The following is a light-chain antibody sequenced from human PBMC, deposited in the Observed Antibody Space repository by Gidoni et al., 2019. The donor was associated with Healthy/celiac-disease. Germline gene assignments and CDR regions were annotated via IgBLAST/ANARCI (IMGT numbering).Light chain of an antibody. CDR3: QSADSSGTYQV. CDR2: KDS. J-gene: IGLJ2*01. Sequence: SYELTQPPSVSVSPGQTARITCSGDALPKQYAYWYQQKPGQAPVLVIYKDSERPSGIPERFSGSSSGTTVTLTISGVQAEDKADYYCQSADSSGTYQVFGGGTKLTVL. CDR1: ALPKQY. V-gene: IGLV3-25*03.